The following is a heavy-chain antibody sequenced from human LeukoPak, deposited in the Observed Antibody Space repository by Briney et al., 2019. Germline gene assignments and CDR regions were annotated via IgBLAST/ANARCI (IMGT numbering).Heavy chain of an antibody. V-gene: IGHV3-23*01. J-gene: IGHJ6*03. D-gene: IGHD6-19*01. CDR2: ISGSGGST. CDR1: GFTFSSYG. Sequence: GGFLRLSCAASGFTFSSYGMHWVRQAPGKGLEWVSAISGSGGSTYYADSVKGRFTISRDNSKNTLYLQMNSLRAEDTAVYYCARGSSGYSYYYYYYMDVWGKGTTVTISS. CDR3: ARGSSGYSYYYYYYMDV.